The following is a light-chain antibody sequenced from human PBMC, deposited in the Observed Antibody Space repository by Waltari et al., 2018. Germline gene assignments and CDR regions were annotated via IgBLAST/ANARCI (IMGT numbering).Light chain of an antibody. Sequence: SDLTQDLAVFVAWGRTVRLTCQGAGLGGINQAWYRKKPGQAPVLVIYGKNNRPSGIPDRFSGSSSGNTASLTITGAQAEDEADYYCNSRDSSGNHVVFGGGTKLTVL. V-gene: IGLV3-19*01. CDR2: GKN. CDR1: GLGGI. J-gene: IGLJ2*01. CDR3: NSRDSSGNHVV.